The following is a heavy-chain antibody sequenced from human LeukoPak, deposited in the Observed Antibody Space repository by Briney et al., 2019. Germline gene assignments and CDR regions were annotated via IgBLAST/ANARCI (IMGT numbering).Heavy chain of an antibody. D-gene: IGHD6-13*01. CDR1: GYSISSGYY. CDR2: IYHSGST. V-gene: IGHV4-38-2*02. CDR3: ARDRAAAATGGLDY. Sequence: PSETLSLTCTASGYSISSGYYWGWIRQPPGKGLEWIGSIYHSGSTYYNPSLKSRVTISVDTSKNQFSLKLSSVTAADTAVYYCARDRAAAATGGLDYWGQGTLVTVSS. J-gene: IGHJ4*02.